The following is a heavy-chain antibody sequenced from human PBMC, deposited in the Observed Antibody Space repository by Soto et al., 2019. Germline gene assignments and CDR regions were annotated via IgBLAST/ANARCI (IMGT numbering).Heavy chain of an antibody. Sequence: DVPLVESGGGLVQPGGSLRVSCAASGFTFRSHRIHWVRQAPGKGLEWVSRIDTDGGGTSYADSVKGRFSISTDNAKTTVYLQMNDLRVEDTAVYYCATVFDVWGQGTLVTVSS. V-gene: IGHV3-74*01. J-gene: IGHJ4*02. CDR1: GFTFRSHR. CDR2: IDTDGGGT. CDR3: ATVFDV.